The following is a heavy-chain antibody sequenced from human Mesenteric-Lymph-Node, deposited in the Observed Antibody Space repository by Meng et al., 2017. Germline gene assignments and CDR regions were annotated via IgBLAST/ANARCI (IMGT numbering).Heavy chain of an antibody. V-gene: IGHV1-2*06. CDR2: INPNSGGT. CDR1: GYTFTSYD. CDR3: ERGIGNSYGPYYFDY. J-gene: IGHJ4*02. Sequence: ASLKVSCKASGYTFTSYDINWLRQATGQGLEWMGRINPNSGGTNYSQKFQGRVTMTRDTSIRTAYMELSRLRSDDTAVYYCERGIGNSYGPYYFDYWGQGTLVTVSS. D-gene: IGHD5-18*01.